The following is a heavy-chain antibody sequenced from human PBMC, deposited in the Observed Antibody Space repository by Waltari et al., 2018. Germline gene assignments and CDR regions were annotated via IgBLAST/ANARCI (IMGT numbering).Heavy chain of an antibody. CDR3: ARNQRGWFDAFDI. Sequence: QVLLQESGPGLVKPSETLSLTCTVSGGSISGYYWNWIRQPPGKGLEWIGRIYTSGSTNYNPSLKSRVTISINTSNNQFSLKLSSVTAADTAIYFCARNQRGWFDAFDIWGQGTAVTVSS. J-gene: IGHJ3*02. CDR1: GGSISGYY. V-gene: IGHV4-4*07. D-gene: IGHD6-19*01. CDR2: IYTSGST.